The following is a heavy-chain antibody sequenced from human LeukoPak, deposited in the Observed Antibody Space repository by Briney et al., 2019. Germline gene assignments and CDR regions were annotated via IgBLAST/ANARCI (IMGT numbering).Heavy chain of an antibody. V-gene: IGHV3-48*03. CDR3: ARHGSVAAWGWFDP. J-gene: IGHJ5*02. CDR2: ISSSGSTI. D-gene: IGHD6-19*01. Sequence: PGGSLRLSCAASGFTFSSYEMNWVRQAPGKGLEWVSYISSSGSTIYYADSVKGRFTISRDNAKNSLYLQMNSLRAEDTAVYYCARHGSVAAWGWFDPWGQGTLVTVSS. CDR1: GFTFSSYE.